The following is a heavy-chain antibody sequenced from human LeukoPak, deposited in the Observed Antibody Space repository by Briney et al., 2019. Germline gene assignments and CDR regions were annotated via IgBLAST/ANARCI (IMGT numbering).Heavy chain of an antibody. V-gene: IGHV4-39*01. CDR3: ARQRIVGYYGS. CDR2: INHSGST. CDR1: GGSISSGSYY. D-gene: IGHD3-10*01. J-gene: IGHJ4*02. Sequence: SETLSLTCTVSGGSISSGSYYWSWIRQPPGKGLEWIGEINHSGSTNYNPSLKSRVTISVDTSKNQFSLKLSSVTAADTAVYYCARQRIVGYYGSWGQGTLVTVSS.